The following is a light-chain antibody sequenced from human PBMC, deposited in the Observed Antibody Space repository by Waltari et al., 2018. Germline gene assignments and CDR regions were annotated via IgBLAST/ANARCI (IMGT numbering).Light chain of an antibody. V-gene: IGKV1D-13*01. J-gene: IGKJ1*01. CDR3: QQFNDYPWT. CDR2: DAD. Sequence: ANQLTQSPSSLSASVGDRVTITCRATQAVNSALAWYPHQAGKPPNPLIYDADTLQSGVPSRFSGGGSGTQWTLTISSLQPADVGIYYCQQFNDYPWTFGQGTKVEI. CDR1: QAVNSA.